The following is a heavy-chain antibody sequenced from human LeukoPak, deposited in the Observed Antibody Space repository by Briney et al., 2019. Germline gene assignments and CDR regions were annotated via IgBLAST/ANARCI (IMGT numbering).Heavy chain of an antibody. V-gene: IGHV4-30-2*01. J-gene: IGHJ3*02. CDR1: GGSISSGGYY. Sequence: SETLSPTCTVSGGSISSGGYYWSWIRQPPGKGLEWIGYIYHSGSTYYNPSLKSRVTISVDRSKNQFSLKLSSVTAADTAVYYCAGGSVELTNDAFDIWGQGTMVTVSS. CDR2: IYHSGST. CDR3: AGGSVELTNDAFDI. D-gene: IGHD1-7*01.